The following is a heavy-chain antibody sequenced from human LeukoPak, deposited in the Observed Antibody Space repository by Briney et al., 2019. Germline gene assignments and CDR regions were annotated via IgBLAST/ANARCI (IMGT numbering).Heavy chain of an antibody. D-gene: IGHD2-15*01. Sequence: PGGSLRLSCAASGFTFSSYSMNWVRQAPGKGLEWVSYISSSSSTIYYADSVKGRFTISRDNAKNSLYLQMNSLRAEDTAVYYCARETYCSGGSCYSGTPSSFDYWGQGTLVTVPS. CDR2: ISSSSSTI. J-gene: IGHJ4*02. CDR1: GFTFSSYS. V-gene: IGHV3-48*01. CDR3: ARETYCSGGSCYSGTPSSFDY.